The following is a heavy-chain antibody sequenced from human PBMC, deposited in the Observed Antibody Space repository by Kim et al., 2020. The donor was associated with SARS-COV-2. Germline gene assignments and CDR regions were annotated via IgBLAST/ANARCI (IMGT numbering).Heavy chain of an antibody. Sequence: GGSLRLSCAASGFTFSSYSMNWVRQAPGKGLEWVSSISSSSSYIYYADSVKGRFTISRDNAKNSLYLQMNSLRAEDTAVYYCARVTTVTTNWFDPRGQGTLVTVSS. V-gene: IGHV3-21*01. CDR1: GFTFSSYS. D-gene: IGHD4-17*01. CDR3: ARVTTVTTNWFDP. CDR2: ISSSSSYI. J-gene: IGHJ5*02.